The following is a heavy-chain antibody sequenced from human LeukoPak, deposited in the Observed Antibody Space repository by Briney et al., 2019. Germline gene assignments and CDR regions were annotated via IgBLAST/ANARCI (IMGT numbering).Heavy chain of an antibody. Sequence: NPGGSLRLSCAASGFTFSTYSMSWVRQAPGKGLEWVSSISSTSTYIFYADSVKGRFTISKDNAKNSLYLQMNSLRAEDTAIYYCTRDQGAGNYRSYGMDAWGQGTSVTVSS. CDR3: TRDQGAGNYRSYGMDA. CDR1: GFTFSTYS. D-gene: IGHD3-10*01. J-gene: IGHJ6*02. CDR2: ISSTSTYI. V-gene: IGHV3-21*01.